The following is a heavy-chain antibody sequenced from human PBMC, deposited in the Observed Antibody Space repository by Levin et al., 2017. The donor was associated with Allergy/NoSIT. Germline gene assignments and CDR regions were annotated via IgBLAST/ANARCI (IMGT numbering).Heavy chain of an antibody. J-gene: IGHJ4*02. D-gene: IGHD3-9*01. Sequence: GGSLRLSCAASGFTFSNAWMSWVRQAPGKGLEWVGRIKSKTDGGTTDYAAPVKGRFTISRDDSKPALYLEMNSLKTEDTAVYYCATSRDYDILTGYFNYWGQGTLVTVSS. CDR1: GFTFSNAW. V-gene: IGHV3-15*01. CDR3: ATSRDYDILTGYFNY. CDR2: IKSKTDGGTT.